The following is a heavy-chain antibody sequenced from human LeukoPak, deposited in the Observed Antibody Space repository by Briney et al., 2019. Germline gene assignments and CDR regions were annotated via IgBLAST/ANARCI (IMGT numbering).Heavy chain of an antibody. CDR2: IIDSGGST. Sequence: MXXVRQAPGKGLEWVSAIIDSGGSTYYADSVKGRFTISRDNSKNTLYLQMNTLRAEDTAVYYCAKILFGDYADMDVWGQGTTVTVSS. V-gene: IGHV3-23*01. CDR3: AKILFGDYADMDV. D-gene: IGHD3-10*01. J-gene: IGHJ6*02.